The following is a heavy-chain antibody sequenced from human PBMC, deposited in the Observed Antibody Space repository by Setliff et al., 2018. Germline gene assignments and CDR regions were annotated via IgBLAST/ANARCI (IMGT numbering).Heavy chain of an antibody. J-gene: IGHJ4*02. D-gene: IGHD3-22*01. CDR3: TTDSMFYFDSSGYHVLDY. CDR2: IKQDGSEK. Sequence: GESLKISCAASGFTFSSYWMSWVRQAPGKGLEWVANIKQDGSEKYYVDSVKGRFTISRDDSKNTLYLQVNSLRSEDTAVYYCTTDSMFYFDSSGYHVLDYWGQGTLVTVSS. CDR1: GFTFSSYW. V-gene: IGHV3-7*03.